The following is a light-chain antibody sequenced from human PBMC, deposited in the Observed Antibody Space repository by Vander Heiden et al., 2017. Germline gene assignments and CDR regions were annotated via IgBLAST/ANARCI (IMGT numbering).Light chain of an antibody. J-gene: IGLJ3*02. CDR1: SSNIGSNT. CDR3: AAWDDSLNGFWV. Sequence: QSVLTQPPSASGPPGQRVTISCSGSSSNIGSNTVNWYQQLPGTAPKLLIYRNNQRPSGVPDRFSGSKSGTSASLAISGLQSEDEADYYCAAWDDSLNGFWVFGGGTKLTVL. V-gene: IGLV1-44*01. CDR2: RNN.